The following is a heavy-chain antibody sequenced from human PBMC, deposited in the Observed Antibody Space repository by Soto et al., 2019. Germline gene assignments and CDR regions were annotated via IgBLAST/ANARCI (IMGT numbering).Heavy chain of an antibody. Sequence: SETLSLTCTVSGGSISSSSYYWGWIRQPPGKGLEWIGSIYYSGSTYYNPSLKSRVTISVDTSKNQFSLKLSSVTAADTAVYYCADLYGSGSSEDAFDIWGQGTMVTV. V-gene: IGHV4-39*01. D-gene: IGHD3-10*01. J-gene: IGHJ3*02. CDR3: ADLYGSGSSEDAFDI. CDR2: IYYSGST. CDR1: GGSISSSSYY.